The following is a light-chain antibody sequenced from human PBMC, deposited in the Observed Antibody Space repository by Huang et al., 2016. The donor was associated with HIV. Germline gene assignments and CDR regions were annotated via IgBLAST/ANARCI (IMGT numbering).Light chain of an antibody. Sequence: DIQMTQSPSTLSASVGDRVTITCRASQSISSWLAWYQQKPGKRPKPLIYKASSVESGGPARVSGGGAGTECTLTISSLQPDDFATYYCQQYNSYSPSTFGQGTKVEIK. CDR3: QQYNSYSPST. J-gene: IGKJ1*01. CDR1: QSISSW. V-gene: IGKV1-5*03. CDR2: KAS.